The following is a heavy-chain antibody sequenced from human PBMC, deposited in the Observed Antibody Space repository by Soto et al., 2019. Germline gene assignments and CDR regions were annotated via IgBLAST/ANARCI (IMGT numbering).Heavy chain of an antibody. CDR3: VREDDGGDRDYYGLDV. CDR2: IHYSGSV. CDR1: GGSISFDHYH. J-gene: IGHJ6*02. Sequence: QVQLQESGPGLVRPSQTLSLTCTVSGGSISFDHYHWTWIRQPAGKGLEWIGYIHYSGSVYYNPSLQSRVSMSVDTCKNLFSLKLSSVTAADTAVYFCVREDDGGDRDYYGLDVWGQGTTVTVSS. V-gene: IGHV4-30-4*01. D-gene: IGHD2-21*02.